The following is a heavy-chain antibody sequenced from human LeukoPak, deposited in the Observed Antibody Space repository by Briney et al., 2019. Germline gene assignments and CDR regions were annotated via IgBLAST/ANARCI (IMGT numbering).Heavy chain of an antibody. CDR1: GFTFSSFW. V-gene: IGHV3-7*01. D-gene: IGHD3-22*01. J-gene: IGHJ4*02. Sequence: GGSLRLSCAASGFTFSSFWMSWVRQAPGKGLEWVANIKQDGSDKYYVDSVKGRFTISRDNAKNSLYLQMNSLRAEDAAVYYCAREPYYYDSSGHDYWGQGTLVTVSS. CDR3: AREPYYYDSSGHDY. CDR2: IKQDGSDK.